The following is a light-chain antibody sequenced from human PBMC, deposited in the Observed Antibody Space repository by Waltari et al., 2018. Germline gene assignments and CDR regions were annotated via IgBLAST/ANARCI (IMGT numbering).Light chain of an antibody. J-gene: IGLJ2*01. Sequence: QSVLTQPPSASGTPGQRVTIPCSGSSSNIGTNIVNWYQQLPETAPKLLIYGNDQRPSGVPARFSGSKSGTSASLAISGLQSGDEADYYCAAWDDSLSGPVFGGGTKLTVL. V-gene: IGLV1-44*01. CDR2: GND. CDR1: SSNIGTNI. CDR3: AAWDDSLSGPV.